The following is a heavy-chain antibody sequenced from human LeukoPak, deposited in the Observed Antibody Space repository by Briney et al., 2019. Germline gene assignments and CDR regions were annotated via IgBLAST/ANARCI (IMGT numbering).Heavy chain of an antibody. CDR1: GFTFSNYW. CDR2: IKQDGSEK. Sequence: PGGSLRLSCAGTGFTFSNYWMSWVRQAPGKGLEWVANIKQDGSEKSYVDSVKGRFAVSRDNAINSLFLQVNSLRVEDTAVYYCARSARGDESAYYYMDHWDQGTLVTVSS. J-gene: IGHJ4*02. V-gene: IGHV3-7*01. D-gene: IGHD3-22*01. CDR3: ARSARGDESAYYYMDH.